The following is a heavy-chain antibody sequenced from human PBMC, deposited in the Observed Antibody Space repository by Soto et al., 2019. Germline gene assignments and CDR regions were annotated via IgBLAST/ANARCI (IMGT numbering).Heavy chain of an antibody. CDR2: ISAYNGNA. J-gene: IGHJ6*02. CDR1: GYTFTSYG. CDR3: AREGVPDYYGMDV. V-gene: IGHV1-18*04. Sequence: QVRLVQSGAELKKPGASVKVSCKASGYTFTSYGISWVRQAPGQVLEWMGWISAYNGNANDAQKLQGRVTRTTETSTSTDYMELRSLRSDDTAVYYCAREGVPDYYGMDVWGQGTTVTVSS. D-gene: IGHD2-2*01.